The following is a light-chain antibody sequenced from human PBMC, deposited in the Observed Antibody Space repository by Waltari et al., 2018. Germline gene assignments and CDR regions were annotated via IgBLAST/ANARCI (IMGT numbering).Light chain of an antibody. CDR2: DVS. Sequence: QSALTQPASVSGSPGQSITISCTGTSSDVGGYNYVSWYQQNPGKAPQLMIYDVSKRPSGGSNRCSGSKSGNTASLTIAGLQAEDEADYYGSSYTSSSTYVFGGGTKLTVL. V-gene: IGLV2-14*01. CDR1: SSDVGGYNY. J-gene: IGLJ3*02. CDR3: SSYTSSSTYV.